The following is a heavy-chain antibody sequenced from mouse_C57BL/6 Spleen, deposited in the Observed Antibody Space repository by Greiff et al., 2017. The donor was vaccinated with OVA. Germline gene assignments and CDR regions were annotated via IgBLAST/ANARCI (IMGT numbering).Heavy chain of an antibody. D-gene: IGHD4-1*01. V-gene: IGHV14-2*01. CDR2: IDPEDGET. J-gene: IGHJ2*01. CDR3: AREPLSGSY. CDR1: GFNITDYY. Sequence: SGAELVKPGASVKLSCTASGFNITDYYMHWVKQRTEQGLEWIGRIDPEDGETKYAPQFQGKATITADTSSITAYLQLSSLTSEDTAVYYCAREPLSGSYWGQGTTLTVSS.